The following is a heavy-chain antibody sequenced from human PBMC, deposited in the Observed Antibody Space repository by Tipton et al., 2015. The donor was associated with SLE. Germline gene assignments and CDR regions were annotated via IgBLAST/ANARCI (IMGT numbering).Heavy chain of an antibody. D-gene: IGHD3-10*01. CDR1: GDSISSGSYY. Sequence: TLSLTCTVSGDSISSGSYYWSWIRQPAGKGLDWIGHIYSSGSTNFNPSLKSRVSISADTSKNQISPKLSSVTAADTAVYYCARDRVSMLRVLGGMRDYQFGVDVGGQGITVAVSS. J-gene: IGHJ6*02. V-gene: IGHV4-61*09. CDR2: IYSSGST. CDR3: ARDRVSMLRVLGGMRDYQFGVDV.